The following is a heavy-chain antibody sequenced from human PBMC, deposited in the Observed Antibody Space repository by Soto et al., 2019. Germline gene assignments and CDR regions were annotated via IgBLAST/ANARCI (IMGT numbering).Heavy chain of an antibody. V-gene: IGHV3-23*01. D-gene: IGHD3-22*01. J-gene: IGHJ5*02. CDR2: ISGSGGST. CDR1: GFTFSSYA. Sequence: GGSLRLSCAASGFTFSSYAMSWVRQAPGKGLEWVSAISGSGGSTYYADSVKGRFTISRDNSKNTLYLQMNSLRAEDTAVYYCAKDPDEYYYDSSGYLNWFDPWGQGTLVTVS. CDR3: AKDPDEYYYDSSGYLNWFDP.